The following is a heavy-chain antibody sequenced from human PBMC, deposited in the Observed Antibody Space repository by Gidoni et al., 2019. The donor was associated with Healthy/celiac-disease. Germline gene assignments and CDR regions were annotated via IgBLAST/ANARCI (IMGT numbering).Heavy chain of an antibody. J-gene: IGHJ2*01. V-gene: IGHV3-23*01. CDR1: GFTFSSYA. Sequence: EVQLLESGGGLVQPGGSLRLSCAASGFTFSSYAMSWVRQAPGKGLEWVSAISGSGGSTYYADSVKGRFTISRDNSKNTLYLQMNSLRAEDTAVYYCAKLSSVLLWFGESHFDLWGRGTLVTVSS. CDR3: AKLSSVLLWFGESHFDL. CDR2: ISGSGGST. D-gene: IGHD3-10*01.